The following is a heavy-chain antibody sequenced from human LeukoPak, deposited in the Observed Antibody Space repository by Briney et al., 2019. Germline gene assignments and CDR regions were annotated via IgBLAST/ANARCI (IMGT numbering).Heavy chain of an antibody. V-gene: IGHV4-59*08. CDR1: GGSISSYY. D-gene: IGHD6-13*01. CDR2: IYYSGST. CDR3: ARKMRSWLYDY. J-gene: IGHJ4*02. Sequence: SETLSLTCTVSGGSISSYYWSWIRQPPGKGLEWIWYIYYSGSTNYNPSLKSRVTVSVDTSKNQFSLKLSSVTAADTAVYYCARKMRSWLYDYWGQGTLVTVSS.